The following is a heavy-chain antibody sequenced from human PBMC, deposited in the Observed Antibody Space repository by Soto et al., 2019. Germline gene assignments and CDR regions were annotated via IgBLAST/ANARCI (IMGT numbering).Heavy chain of an antibody. CDR1: GGSVSSGSYY. J-gene: IGHJ3*01. V-gene: IGHV4-61*01. D-gene: IGHD3-22*01. CDR2: IYYSGST. Sequence: PSETLSLTXTVSGGSVSSGSYYWSWIRQPPGKGLEWIGYIYYSGSTNYNPSLKSRVTISVDTSKNQFSLKLSSVTAADTAVYYCARDYYDSSGYPTWGQGTMVTVSS. CDR3: ARDYYDSSGYPT.